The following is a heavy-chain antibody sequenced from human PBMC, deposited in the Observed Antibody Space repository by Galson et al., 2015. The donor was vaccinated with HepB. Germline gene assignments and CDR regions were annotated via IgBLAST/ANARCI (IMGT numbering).Heavy chain of an antibody. CDR2: INPSGGNT. V-gene: IGHV1-46*01. D-gene: IGHD3-9*01. J-gene: IGHJ4*02. CDR3: ARDHGLYYDIGALDY. CDR1: GYTFTSYY. Sequence: SVKVSCKASGYTFTSYYIHWVRQAPGQGLEWMGIINPSGGNTSYAQKFQGRVTMTRDTSTSTVYMELSSLRSEDTAVYYCARDHGLYYDIGALDYWGLGTLVIVSS.